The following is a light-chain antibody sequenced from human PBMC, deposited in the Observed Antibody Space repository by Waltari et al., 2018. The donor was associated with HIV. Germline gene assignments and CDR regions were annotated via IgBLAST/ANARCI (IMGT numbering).Light chain of an antibody. J-gene: IGLJ1*01. V-gene: IGLV1-51*01. CDR2: DNN. Sequence: QSVLTQPPSVSAAPGQKVTIPCSGSSSNLGNNQISWYQQFPGTAPKLLIYDNNKRPSGIPDRFSASKSGTSATLGITGLQTGDEAEYYCGAWDSSLSAVVFGTGTKVTVL. CDR3: GAWDSSLSAVV. CDR1: SSNLGNNQ.